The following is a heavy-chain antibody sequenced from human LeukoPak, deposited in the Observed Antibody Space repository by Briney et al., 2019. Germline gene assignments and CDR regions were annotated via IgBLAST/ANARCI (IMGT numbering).Heavy chain of an antibody. V-gene: IGHV5-51*01. CDR1: GYTFTSFW. CDR2: INPGDSDT. J-gene: IGHJ4*02. CDR3: ARNGCSYGNLFYFDY. Sequence: GESLKISCKGSGYTFTSFWIGWVRQMPGKGLEWMGIINPGDSDTRYSPSFQGQVTISADKSISTAYLQWSSLKASDTAMYYCARNGCSYGNLFYFDYWGQGTLVTVSS. D-gene: IGHD5-18*01.